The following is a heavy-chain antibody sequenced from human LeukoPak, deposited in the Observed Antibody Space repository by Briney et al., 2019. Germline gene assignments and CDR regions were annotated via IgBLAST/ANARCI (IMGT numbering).Heavy chain of an antibody. CDR3: ARGDKAAIFSYSDY. CDR1: GFTFSSYA. V-gene: IGHV3-30*01. CDR2: ISYDGSNK. D-gene: IGHD2-2*01. Sequence: PGGSQRLSCAASGFTFSSYAMHWVRQAPGKGLEWVAGISYDGSNKYYADSVKGRFTISRDNSRNTLYLQMNSLRAEDTAVYYCARGDKAAIFSYSDYWGQGTLVSVSS. J-gene: IGHJ4*02.